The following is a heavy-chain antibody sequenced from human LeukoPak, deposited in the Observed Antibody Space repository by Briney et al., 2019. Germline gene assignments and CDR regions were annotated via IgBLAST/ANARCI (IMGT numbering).Heavy chain of an antibody. CDR1: GFTFSSYW. Sequence: TGGSLRLPCAASGFTFSSYWMHWVRQAPGKGLVWVSRINSDGSSTSYADSVKGRFTISRDNAKNTLYLQMNSLRAEDTALYYCAREGYYDSSGYLDYYYMDVWGKGTTVTVSS. V-gene: IGHV3-74*01. J-gene: IGHJ6*03. D-gene: IGHD3-22*01. CDR2: INSDGSST. CDR3: AREGYYDSSGYLDYYYMDV.